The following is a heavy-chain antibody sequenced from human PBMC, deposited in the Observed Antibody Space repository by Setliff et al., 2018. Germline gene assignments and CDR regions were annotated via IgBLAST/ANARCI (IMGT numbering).Heavy chain of an antibody. CDR3: VRDRTAYSYGLDV. V-gene: IGHV4-59*01. CDR1: GGSISPYF. CDR2: IYHNGNT. D-gene: IGHD5-18*01. Sequence: TSETLSLTCSVSGGSISPYFWSWIRQPPGKGLEWIGYIYHNGNTNFNPSLKTRVTMSVDTSKNQFALNLTSVTAVDTAVYYCVRDRTAYSYGLDVWGQGTTVTVSS. J-gene: IGHJ6*02.